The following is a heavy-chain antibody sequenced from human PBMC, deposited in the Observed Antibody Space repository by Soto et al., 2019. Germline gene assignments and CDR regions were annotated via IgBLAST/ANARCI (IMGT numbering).Heavy chain of an antibody. J-gene: IGHJ4*02. CDR1: GFAFNNYG. V-gene: IGHV3-21*01. D-gene: IGHD2-2*01. CDR2: ISKSDYT. Sequence: GGSLRLSCSVSGFAFNNYGITWVRQAPGTGLEWVSSISKSDYTYYSDSVKGRFTISRDNPKNSVSLHMNILRVEDTAVYYCAREDSIVIPAVADFWGQGTLVTVSS. CDR3: AREDSIVIPAVADF.